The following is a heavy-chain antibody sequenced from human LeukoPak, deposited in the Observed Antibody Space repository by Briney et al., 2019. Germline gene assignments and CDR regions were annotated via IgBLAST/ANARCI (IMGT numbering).Heavy chain of an antibody. CDR3: ARDSCGGDCYPGSYAFDI. Sequence: ASVKVSCKASGGTFSSYAISWVRQAPGQGLEWKGGIIPIFGTANYAQKFQGRVTITTDESTSTAYMELSSLRSEDTAVYYCARDSCGGDCYPGSYAFDIWGQGTMVTVSS. CDR1: GGTFSSYA. J-gene: IGHJ3*02. D-gene: IGHD2-21*02. CDR2: IIPIFGTA. V-gene: IGHV1-69*05.